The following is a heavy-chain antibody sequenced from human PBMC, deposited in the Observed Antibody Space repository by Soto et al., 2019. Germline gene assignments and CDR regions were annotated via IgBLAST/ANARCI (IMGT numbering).Heavy chain of an antibody. CDR1: CYTFSHYG. CDR3: ARVVPGAEAWFGP. D-gene: IGHD2-2*01. J-gene: IGHJ5*02. CDR2: ISLYSDGT. Sequence: GASVKVSCKTSCYTFSHYGITWVRQAPGQPLEWLGWISLYSDGTNYAQKFQGRVSMTTDTSTTTAYMELRSLRSDDTAVYYCARVVPGAEAWFGPWGQGTLVTVSS. V-gene: IGHV1-18*01.